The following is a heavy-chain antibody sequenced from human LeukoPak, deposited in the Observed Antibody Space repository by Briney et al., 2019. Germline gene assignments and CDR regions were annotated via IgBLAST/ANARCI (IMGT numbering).Heavy chain of an antibody. V-gene: IGHV4-61*02. Sequence: SETLSLTCTVSGGSISSGSYYGSWIRQPAGKGLEWIGPIYTSGSTTYNPSLKSRVTISVDTSKNQFSLKLSSVPAADTAVYYCARGDRVDSSRWYNWFDPWGQGTLVTVSS. CDR2: IYTSGST. CDR1: GGSISSGSYY. J-gene: IGHJ5*02. CDR3: ARGDRVDSSRWYNWFDP. D-gene: IGHD6-19*01.